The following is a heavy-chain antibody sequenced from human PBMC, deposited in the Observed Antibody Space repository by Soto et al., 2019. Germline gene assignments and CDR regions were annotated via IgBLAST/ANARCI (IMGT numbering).Heavy chain of an antibody. CDR1: GGSISGYY. V-gene: IGHV4-59*01. CDR2: IYYSGST. Sequence: SETLSLTCTVSGGSISGYYWSWIRQPPGKGLEWIGHIYYSGSTNYSPSLKTRVTISVDTSKSQFSLKLNSVTAADTAVYYCARGYSTSWTYYFDYWGQGTLVTVSS. J-gene: IGHJ4*02. CDR3: ARGYSTSWTYYFDY. D-gene: IGHD6-13*01.